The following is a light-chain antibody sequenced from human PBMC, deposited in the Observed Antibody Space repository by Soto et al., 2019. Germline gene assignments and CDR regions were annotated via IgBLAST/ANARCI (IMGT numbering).Light chain of an antibody. CDR3: QQYSSSPYT. CDR1: QSVTSSF. V-gene: IGKV3-20*01. Sequence: EIVLTQSPGTLSLSPGEGATLSCRASQSVTSSFLAWHQHKPGQAPRLLIYSASSRATGIPDRFSGSGSGTDFTLTISRLDPEDFAVYYCQQYSSSPYTFGQGTRLEIK. J-gene: IGKJ5*01. CDR2: SAS.